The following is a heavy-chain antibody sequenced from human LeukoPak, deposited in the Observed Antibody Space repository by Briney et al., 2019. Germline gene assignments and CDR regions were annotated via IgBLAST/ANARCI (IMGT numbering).Heavy chain of an antibody. V-gene: IGHV3-7*01. CDR2: MNEDGSGT. CDR3: AGDPAWGAIDY. J-gene: IGHJ4*02. CDR1: GFSIGSSW. Sequence: PGGSLRLSCAASGFSIGSSWMSWVRQTPGKGLEWVADMNEDGSGTYYVDSVKGRFTVSRDNAQNSVYLQMNSLRVEDTGVYYCAGDPAWGAIDYWGQGTLVTVSS. D-gene: IGHD7-27*01.